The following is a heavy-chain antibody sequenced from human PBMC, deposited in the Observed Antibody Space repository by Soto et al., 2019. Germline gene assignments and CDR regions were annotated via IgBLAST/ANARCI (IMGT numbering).Heavy chain of an antibody. J-gene: IGHJ6*02. Sequence: PGGSLRLACAASVFTFSSYAMSWVRQAPGKGLEWVSAISGSGGSTYYADSVKGRFTISRDNSKNTLYLQMNSLRAEDTAVYYCASPGGYCSSTSCYGYYYYGMDVWGQGTTVTVSS. CDR3: ASPGGYCSSTSCYGYYYYGMDV. V-gene: IGHV3-23*01. CDR2: ISGSGGST. CDR1: VFTFSSYA. D-gene: IGHD2-2*01.